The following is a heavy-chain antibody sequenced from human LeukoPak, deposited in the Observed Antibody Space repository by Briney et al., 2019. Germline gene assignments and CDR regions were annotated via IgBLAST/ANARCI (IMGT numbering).Heavy chain of an antibody. V-gene: IGHV3-23*01. CDR1: GFTFSSYA. Sequence: PGGSLRLSCATSGFTFSSYAMSWVRQAPGQGLEWFSGIGASGGSTYYADSVKGRFTISRDNSKNTLYLQMNSLRTEDTAVYYCAKAEGYDILTGLDYWGQGTLVTVSS. D-gene: IGHD3-9*01. CDR3: AKAEGYDILTGLDY. J-gene: IGHJ4*02. CDR2: IGASGGST.